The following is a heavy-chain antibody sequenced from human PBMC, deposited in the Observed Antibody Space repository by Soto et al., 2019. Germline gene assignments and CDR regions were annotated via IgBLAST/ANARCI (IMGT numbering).Heavy chain of an antibody. Sequence: PVGSLRLSCQASGFTFTSYAMSWVRQTPEKGLEWVSLVDSSRNTFYPDSVRGRFTVSRDNSKNTVYLHMNSLRAEDTALYYCAKWLRGGSYYCDFWGRGTMVTVS. V-gene: IGHV3-23*01. CDR1: GFTFTSYA. D-gene: IGHD2-15*01. J-gene: IGHJ4*02. CDR2: VDSSRNT. CDR3: AKWLRGGSYYCDF.